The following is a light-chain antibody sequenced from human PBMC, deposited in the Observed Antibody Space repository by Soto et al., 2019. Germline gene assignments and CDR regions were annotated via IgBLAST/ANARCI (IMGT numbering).Light chain of an antibody. CDR2: DAS. J-gene: IGKJ1*01. CDR3: QQRSNSPPT. V-gene: IGKV3-11*01. Sequence: EMVLTQSPATLSLSPGERATLSCRASQSVSSYLAWYQQNPGQAPSLLIYDASNRATGIPARFSGSGSGTDFTLTISILEPEDFADYYCQQRSNSPPTFGQGTKVEIK. CDR1: QSVSSY.